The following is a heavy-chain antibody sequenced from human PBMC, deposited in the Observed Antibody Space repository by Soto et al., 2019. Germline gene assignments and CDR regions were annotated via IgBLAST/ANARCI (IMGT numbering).Heavy chain of an antibody. V-gene: IGHV3-15*01. Sequence: PAWSLGLSCAASGFAFTNAWMSWVRQAPGKALEWVGRIRSKIDGGTTDYAAPVKGRFTISRDDSKNTLYLQMNSLKTEDTAVYYCTTVAYGEYVSDYWGRGTLVTVSS. CDR1: GFAFTNAW. CDR2: IRSKIDGGTT. J-gene: IGHJ4*02. D-gene: IGHD4-17*01. CDR3: TTVAYGEYVSDY.